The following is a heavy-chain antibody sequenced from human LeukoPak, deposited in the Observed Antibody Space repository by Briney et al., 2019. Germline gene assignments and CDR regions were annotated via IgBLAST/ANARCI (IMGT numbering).Heavy chain of an antibody. J-gene: IGHJ3*02. Sequence: SETLSLTCAVYGGSFSGYYWSWIRQPPGKGLEWIGEINHSGSTNYNPSLKSRVTISVDTSKNQFSLKLSSVTAADTAVYYCARRNWDAFDIWGQGTMVTVSS. CDR3: ARRNWDAFDI. CDR1: GGSFSGYY. CDR2: INHSGST. D-gene: IGHD1-1*01. V-gene: IGHV4-34*01.